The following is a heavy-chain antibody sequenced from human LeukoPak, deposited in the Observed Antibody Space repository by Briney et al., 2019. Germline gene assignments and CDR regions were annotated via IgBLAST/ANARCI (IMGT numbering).Heavy chain of an antibody. D-gene: IGHD6-19*01. Sequence: GGSLRLSCAASGFTFSSYWMSWVRQAPGKGLEWVANIKQDGSEKYYVDSVKGRFTISRDNAENSLYLQMNSLRAEDTAVYYCAPIYYSSGYYFDYWGQGTLVTVSS. CDR1: GFTFSSYW. CDR2: IKQDGSEK. J-gene: IGHJ4*02. CDR3: APIYYSSGYYFDY. V-gene: IGHV3-7*01.